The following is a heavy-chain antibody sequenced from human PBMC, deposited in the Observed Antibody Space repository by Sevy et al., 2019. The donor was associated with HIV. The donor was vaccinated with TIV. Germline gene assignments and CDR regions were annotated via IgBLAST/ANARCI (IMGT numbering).Heavy chain of an antibody. CDR2: ISYHGRDK. Sequence: GGSLRLSCVVSGITFSTSGMHWVRQAPGKGLEGVAVISYHGRDKFYADSVKGGSTISRDNSKNMRYLQMISLRAEDTAVYYCAKDFTGYNGMDVWGQGTMVTVSS. CDR1: GITFSTSG. D-gene: IGHD3-9*01. V-gene: IGHV3-30*18. CDR3: AKDFTGYNGMDV. J-gene: IGHJ6*02.